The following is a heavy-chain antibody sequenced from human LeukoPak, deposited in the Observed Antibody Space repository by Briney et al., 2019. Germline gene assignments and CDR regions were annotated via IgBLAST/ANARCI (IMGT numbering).Heavy chain of an antibody. J-gene: IGHJ6*02. CDR1: GFTFSSYA. Sequence: GGSLRLSCAASGFTFSSYAMSWVRQAPGRGLEWVSVIYSGGGTYYAESVKGRFTISRDNSKNTLYLQLNSLRAEDTAVYYCARDQLYYLGSGSLTVGPFHGMDVWGQGTTVTVS. CDR3: ARDQLYYLGSGSLTVGPFHGMDV. CDR2: IYSGGGT. V-gene: IGHV3-66*01. D-gene: IGHD3-10*01.